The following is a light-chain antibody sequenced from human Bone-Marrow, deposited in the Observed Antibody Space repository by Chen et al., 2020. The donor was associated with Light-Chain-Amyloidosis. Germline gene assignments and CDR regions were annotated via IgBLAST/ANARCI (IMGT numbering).Light chain of an antibody. CDR1: QAISNS. J-gene: IGKJ2*01. V-gene: IGKV1-33*01. Sequence: DIQMTQSPSSLSASVGDSVNITCQASQAISNSLTWYQHKPAKSPKLLIYDASSLEPLVPARFSGTGSLTQFTFTISNLQPEDSATHYCQHFDDLLMFTFGHGTKLDMK. CDR2: DAS. CDR3: QHFDDLLMFT.